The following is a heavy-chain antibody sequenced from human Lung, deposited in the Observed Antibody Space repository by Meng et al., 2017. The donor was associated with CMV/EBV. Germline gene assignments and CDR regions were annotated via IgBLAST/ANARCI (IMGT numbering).Heavy chain of an antibody. CDR2: INSDGTNT. CDR1: GITVSGYW. Sequence: GESLKIPCAASGITVSGYWMHWVRQVPGKGLVWVSRINSDGTNTNYAESVKGRFTISRDNAKNTLYLQMNSLRADDSALYYCARASTYDFWSGYSFSDFYGMDVWGQGXTVTVSS. J-gene: IGHJ6*02. D-gene: IGHD3-3*01. V-gene: IGHV3-74*01. CDR3: ARASTYDFWSGYSFSDFYGMDV.